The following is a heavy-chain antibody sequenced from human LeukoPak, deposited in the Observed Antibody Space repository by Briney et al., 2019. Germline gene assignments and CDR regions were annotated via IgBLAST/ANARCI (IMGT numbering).Heavy chain of an antibody. CDR2: INHSGST. D-gene: IGHD3-10*01. Sequence: KPSETLSLTCAVYGGSFSGYYWSWIRQPPGKGLEWIGEINHSGSTNYNPSLKSRVTISVDTSKSQFSLKLSSVTAADTAVYYCARGFGSNLDYWGQGTLVTVSS. CDR3: ARGFGSNLDY. V-gene: IGHV4-34*09. CDR1: GGSFSGYY. J-gene: IGHJ4*02.